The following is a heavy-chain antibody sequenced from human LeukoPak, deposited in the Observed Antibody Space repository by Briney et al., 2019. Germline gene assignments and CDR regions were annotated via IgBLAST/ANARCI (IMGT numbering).Heavy chain of an antibody. D-gene: IGHD5-12*01. J-gene: IGHJ5*02. CDR2: IYYSGST. Sequence: SETLSLTCTVSGGSISSYYWSWIRQPPGKGLEWMGYIYYSGSTNYNPSLKSRVTISVDTSKNQFSLKQSSVTAADTAVYYCARDGRGYSGYDSEYNWFDPWGQGTLVTVSS. CDR3: ARDGRGYSGYDSEYNWFDP. V-gene: IGHV4-59*01. CDR1: GGSISSYY.